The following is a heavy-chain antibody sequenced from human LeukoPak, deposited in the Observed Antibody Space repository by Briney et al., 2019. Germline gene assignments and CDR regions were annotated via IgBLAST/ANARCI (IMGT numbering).Heavy chain of an antibody. Sequence: GGSLRLSCAASGFTFSDHYVDWVRQAPGKGLEWVGLMRDKGNSYTTEYAASVRGRFTISRDDAKDSLYLQMNSLKIEDTAVYYCVRRGYSSGWYFDLWGQGTLVTVSS. D-gene: IGHD6-19*01. J-gene: IGHJ4*02. CDR3: VRRGYSSGWYFDL. V-gene: IGHV3-72*01. CDR1: GFTFSDHY. CDR2: MRDKGNSYTT.